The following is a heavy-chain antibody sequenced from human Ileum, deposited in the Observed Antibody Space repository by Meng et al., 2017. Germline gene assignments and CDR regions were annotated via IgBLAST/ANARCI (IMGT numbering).Heavy chain of an antibody. CDR3: ATSNDRDVYYLGY. CDR1: GPW. Sequence: VELQAPGLRLSRHAGTLSPTFAVSGPWWSWVRQPPGKVLEWIGEIFQSGRTNYNPSLKSRVTISIDKSKSQISLQLSAVTAADTAVYSCATSNDRDVYYLGYWGQGTLVTVSS. J-gene: IGHJ4*02. CDR2: IFQSGRT. V-gene: IGHV4-4*01. D-gene: IGHD3-22*01.